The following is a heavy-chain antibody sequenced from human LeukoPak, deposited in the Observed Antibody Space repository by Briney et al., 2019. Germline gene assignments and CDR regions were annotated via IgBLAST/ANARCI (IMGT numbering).Heavy chain of an antibody. CDR3: ARHYYDSSGRKPYYFDY. J-gene: IGHJ4*02. CDR2: IYHSGST. CDR1: GYSISSGYY. Sequence: PSETLSLTCAVSGYSISSGYYWGWIRQPPGQGLEWIGRIYHSGSTYYNPSLKSRVTISVDTSKNQFSLKLSSVTAADTAVYYCARHYYDSSGRKPYYFDYWGQGTLVTVSS. D-gene: IGHD3-22*01. V-gene: IGHV4-38-2*01.